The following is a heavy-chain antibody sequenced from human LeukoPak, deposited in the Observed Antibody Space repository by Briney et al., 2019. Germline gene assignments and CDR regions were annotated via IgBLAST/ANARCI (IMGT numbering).Heavy chain of an antibody. CDR3: AGAFTGSYFRPLDY. CDR2: ISGDGGST. Sequence: QSGGSLRLSCAASGFTFSSYSMNWVRQAPGKGLEWVSLISGDGGSTYYADSVKGRFTISRDNAKNSLYLQMNSLRAEDTAVYYCAGAFTGSYFRPLDYWGQGTLVTVSS. CDR1: GFTFSSYS. V-gene: IGHV3-48*04. J-gene: IGHJ4*02. D-gene: IGHD1-26*01.